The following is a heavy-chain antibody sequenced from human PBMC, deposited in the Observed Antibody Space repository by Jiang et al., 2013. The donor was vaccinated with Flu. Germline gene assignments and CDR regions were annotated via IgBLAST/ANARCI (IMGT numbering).Heavy chain of an antibody. D-gene: IGHD4-17*01. CDR2: IYWDDDK. CDR3: AHTSPTVTLYPNFQH. V-gene: IGHV2-5*02. Sequence: KPTQTLTLTCTFSGFSLSTSGVGVGWIRQPPGKALEWLALIYWDDDKRYSPSLKSRLTITKDTSKNQVVLTMTNMDPVDTATYYCAHTSPTVTLYPNFQHWGQGTLVTVSS. J-gene: IGHJ1*01. CDR1: GFSLSTSGVG.